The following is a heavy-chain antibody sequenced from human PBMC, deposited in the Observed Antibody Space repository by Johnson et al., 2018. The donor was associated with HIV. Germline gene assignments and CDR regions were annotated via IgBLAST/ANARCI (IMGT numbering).Heavy chain of an antibody. Sequence: VQLMESGGGLVKPGGSLRLSCAASGFTFSNAWMSWVRQATGKGLEWVGRVTSKTDGGETDYAAPVKGRFTIARDDSKNTLYLQLNSIKTEDTAVYYCTTGKDIWGQGTMVTVSS. CDR3: TTGKDI. CDR2: VTSKTDGGET. J-gene: IGHJ3*02. CDR1: GFTFSNAW. V-gene: IGHV3-15*01.